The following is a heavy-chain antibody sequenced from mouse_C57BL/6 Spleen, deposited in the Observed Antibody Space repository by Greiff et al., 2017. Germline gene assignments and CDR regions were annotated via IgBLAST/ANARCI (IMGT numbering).Heavy chain of an antibody. CDR2: ISSGGDYI. V-gene: IGHV5-9-1*02. CDR3: TRDLGRGYYAMDD. D-gene: IGHD4-1*01. Sequence: EVMLVESGEGLVKPGGSLKLSCAASGFTFSSYAMSWVRQTPEKRLEWVAYISSGGDYIYYADTVKGRFTISRDNARNTLYLQMSSLKSEDTAMYYCTRDLGRGYYAMDDWGKGTSVTVSS. CDR1: GFTFSSYA. J-gene: IGHJ4*01.